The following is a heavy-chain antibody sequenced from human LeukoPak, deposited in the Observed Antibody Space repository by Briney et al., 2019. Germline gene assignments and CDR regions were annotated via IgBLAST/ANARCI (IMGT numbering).Heavy chain of an antibody. CDR2: ISESSSFI. CDR3: ARQRGYCSGGVCRGWFDP. Sequence: GGSLRLSCAASGITFRNYNMNWVRQAPGKGLEWVSSISESSSFIQYADSLKGRFAISRDNAKNSLYLQMNSLRAEDTAVYYCARQRGYCSGGVCRGWFDPWGQGTLVTVSS. CDR1: GITFRNYN. J-gene: IGHJ5*02. D-gene: IGHD2-8*02. V-gene: IGHV3-21*01.